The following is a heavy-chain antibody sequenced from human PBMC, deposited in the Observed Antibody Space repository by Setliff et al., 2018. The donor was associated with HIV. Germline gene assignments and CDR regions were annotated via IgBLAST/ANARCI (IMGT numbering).Heavy chain of an antibody. J-gene: IGHJ6*03. CDR2: ISASTVNT. Sequence: ASVKVSCKASGYTFINYHITWVRQAPGQGLEWVGSISASTVNTNYTQGRVTMTTDISTSTAYMELRSLETDDTAVYYCTREVVTTSLGNYYYMDVWGKGTTVTVSS. V-gene: IGHV1-18*01. D-gene: IGHD4-17*01. CDR3: TREVVTTSLGNYYYMDV. CDR1: GYTFINYH.